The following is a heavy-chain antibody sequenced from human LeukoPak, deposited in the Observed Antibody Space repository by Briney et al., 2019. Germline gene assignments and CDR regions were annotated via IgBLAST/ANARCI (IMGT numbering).Heavy chain of an antibody. Sequence: ASVKVSCKASGYTFTSYDINWVRQATGQGLEWMGWMNPNSGNTGYAQKFQGRVTITRNTSISTAYMELSSLRSEDTAVYYCARGSGRPRITIFGVVRKNWFDPWGQGTLVTVSS. J-gene: IGHJ5*02. CDR1: GYTFTSYD. V-gene: IGHV1-8*03. CDR2: MNPNSGNT. D-gene: IGHD3-3*01. CDR3: ARGSGRPRITIFGVVRKNWFDP.